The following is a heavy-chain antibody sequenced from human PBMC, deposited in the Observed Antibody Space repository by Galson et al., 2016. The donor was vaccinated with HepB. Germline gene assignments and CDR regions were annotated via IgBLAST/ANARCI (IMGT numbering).Heavy chain of an antibody. CDR2: IWYDGRIM. V-gene: IGHV3-33*01. J-gene: IGHJ5*01. D-gene: IGHD5-18*01. CDR3: VREGSYSYGFDS. Sequence: VRQGPGQGLEWVAVIWYDGRIMYYADSVKGRFTISRDNFKNTLFLQMNSLRVEDTAVYFCVREGSYSYGFDSWGQGTRVTVSS.